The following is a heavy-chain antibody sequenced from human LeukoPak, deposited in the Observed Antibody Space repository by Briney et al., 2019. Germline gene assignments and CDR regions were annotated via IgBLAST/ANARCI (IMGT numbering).Heavy chain of an antibody. V-gene: IGHV1-46*01. Sequence: ASVKVSCKAFGYTFTSNYMHWVRQAPGQGPEWMGVISPSGGSTTYAQKFQGRVTLTRDMSTSTDYLELSSLRSEDTAVYYCARDLTITGAFDIWGQGTMVTVSS. CDR2: ISPSGGST. D-gene: IGHD5-24*01. J-gene: IGHJ3*02. CDR1: GYTFTSNY. CDR3: ARDLTITGAFDI.